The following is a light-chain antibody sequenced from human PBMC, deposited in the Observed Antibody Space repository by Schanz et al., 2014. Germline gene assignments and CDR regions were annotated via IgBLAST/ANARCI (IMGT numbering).Light chain of an antibody. CDR1: SSDVGGYNY. CDR2: DVS. J-gene: IGLJ3*02. V-gene: IGLV2-14*03. CDR3: ISYTSSRTKGV. Sequence: QSALTQPASVSGSPGQSITISCTGTSSDVGGYNYVTWYQQYPGKPPKVIIYDVSDRPSGVSNRFSGSKSGNTASLTISGLQPEDEADYYCISYTSSRTKGVFGGGTKLTVL.